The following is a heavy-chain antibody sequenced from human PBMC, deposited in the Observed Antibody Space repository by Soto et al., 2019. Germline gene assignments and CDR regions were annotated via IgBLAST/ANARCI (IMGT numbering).Heavy chain of an antibody. D-gene: IGHD6-13*01. V-gene: IGHV5-51*01. CDR2: IYPGDSDT. Sequence: PGESLKISCKGSGYSFTSYWIGWVRQMPGKGLEWMGIIYPGDSDTRYGPSFQGQVTISADKSISTAYLQWSSLKASDTAMYYCARQVRGIAAAGISYYYYMDVWGKGTTVTVSS. CDR3: ARQVRGIAAAGISYYYYMDV. CDR1: GYSFTSYW. J-gene: IGHJ6*03.